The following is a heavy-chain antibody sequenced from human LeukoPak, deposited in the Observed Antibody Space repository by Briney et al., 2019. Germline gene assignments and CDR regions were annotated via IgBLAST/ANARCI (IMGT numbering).Heavy chain of an antibody. D-gene: IGHD3-16*01. CDR1: GFTFTNYW. J-gene: IGHJ4*02. Sequence: PGGSLRLSCAASGFTFTNYWMTWVRQAPGKGLEWVANIKEDGSERNYVDSVKGRFTISRDNAKNSLHLQMNSLRAEDTAVYYCARGGSDSDYWGQGTLVTVSS. V-gene: IGHV3-7*01. CDR3: ARGGSDSDY. CDR2: IKEDGSER.